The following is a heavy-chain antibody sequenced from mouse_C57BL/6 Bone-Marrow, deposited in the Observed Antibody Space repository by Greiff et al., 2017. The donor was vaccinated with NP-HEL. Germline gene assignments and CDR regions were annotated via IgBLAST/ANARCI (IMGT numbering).Heavy chain of an antibody. D-gene: IGHD2-4*01. CDR2: IYPRDGST. CDR3: ARHDDYDEGGAMDY. J-gene: IGHJ4*01. CDR1: GYTFTSYD. Sequence: QVQLQQSGPELVKPGASVKLSCKASGYTFTSYDINWVKQRPGQGLEWIGWIYPRDGSTKYNEKFKGKATLTVDTSSSTAYMELHSLTSEDSAVYFCARHDDYDEGGAMDYWGQGTSVTVSS. V-gene: IGHV1-85*01.